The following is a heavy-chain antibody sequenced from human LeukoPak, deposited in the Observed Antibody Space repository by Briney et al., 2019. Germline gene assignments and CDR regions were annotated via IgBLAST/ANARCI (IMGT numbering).Heavy chain of an antibody. CDR3: ARELVSWFDP. CDR1: GGSISSGDYY. CDR2: IYYSGST. D-gene: IGHD2-21*01. J-gene: IGHJ5*02. Sequence: SETLSLTCTVSGGSISSGDYYWSWLRQPPGTGLEWIGYIYYSGSTYYNPSLKGRVTISVDTSKNQFSLKLSSVTAADTAVYYCARELVSWFDPWGQGTLVTVSS. V-gene: IGHV4-30-4*01.